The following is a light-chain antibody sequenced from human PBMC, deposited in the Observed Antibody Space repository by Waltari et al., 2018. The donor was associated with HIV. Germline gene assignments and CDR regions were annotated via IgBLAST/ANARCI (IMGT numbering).Light chain of an antibody. CDR1: SSHVGRQYY. V-gene: IGLV2-14*01. CDR2: EVS. Sequence: QSALTQPASVSGSPGQSITIPCTGPSSHVGRQYYVSWYQPHPGNAPKLMNYEVSKRPSAVSNRCSGSKSGNTASLTISGLQAEDEADYYCSSYTSSSTSLVFGAGTKVTVL. CDR3: SSYTSSSTSLV. J-gene: IGLJ1*01.